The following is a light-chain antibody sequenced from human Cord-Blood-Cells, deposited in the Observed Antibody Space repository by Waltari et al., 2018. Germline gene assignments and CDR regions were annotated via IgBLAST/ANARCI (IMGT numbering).Light chain of an antibody. CDR3: QQSYSTQDS. Sequence: DLPMHQSPSSLSASVRDRVIITCLASQRISSYLNRYQQIPGKASKLLIYAASSLQSGVPSMFSGSGSGTDFTLTISSLQPEDFATYYCQQSYSTQDSFGKGTKLEIK. CDR1: QRISSY. V-gene: IGKV1-39*01. J-gene: IGKJ2*03. CDR2: AAS.